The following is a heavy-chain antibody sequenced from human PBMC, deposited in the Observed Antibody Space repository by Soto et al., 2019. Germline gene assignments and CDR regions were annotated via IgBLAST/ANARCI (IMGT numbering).Heavy chain of an antibody. Sequence: QVQLVQSGAEVKKPGASVKVSCKASGYTFTSYAMHWVRQAPGQRLEWMGWINAGNGNTKYSQKFQGRVTITRDTSASTAYMELSSLRSEDTAVYYCARDRRNCSSTSCVWEDAFDIWGQGTMVTVSS. CDR2: INAGNGNT. D-gene: IGHD2-2*01. CDR3: ARDRRNCSSTSCVWEDAFDI. CDR1: GYTFTSYA. J-gene: IGHJ3*02. V-gene: IGHV1-3*01.